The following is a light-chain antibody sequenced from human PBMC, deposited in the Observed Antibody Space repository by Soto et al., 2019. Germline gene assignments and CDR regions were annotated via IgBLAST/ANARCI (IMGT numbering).Light chain of an antibody. CDR1: QSVDSNF. CDR2: GAS. Sequence: ENVLTQSPGTLSLSPGERATLSCRASQSVDSNFLAWYQQKPGQAPRLLIYGASTRAAGVPDRFSGSGSVTDFTLTITRLEPEDFAVYYCQQYGRSPLMYTFGQGTKLGVK. J-gene: IGKJ2*01. CDR3: QQYGRSPLMYT. V-gene: IGKV3-20*01.